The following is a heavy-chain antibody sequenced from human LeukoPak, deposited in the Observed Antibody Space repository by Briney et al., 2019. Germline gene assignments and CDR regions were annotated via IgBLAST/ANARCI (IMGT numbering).Heavy chain of an antibody. CDR2: ISSDGGST. D-gene: IGHD4-23*01. Sequence: PGGSLRLSCSVSGFTISSYAMHWVRQAPGKGLEYVSSISSDGGSTFYADSVKGRFTISRDNSKNTLSLQMSSLRTEDTAVYYCVKDRWVDYWGQGTLATVSS. J-gene: IGHJ4*02. CDR3: VKDRWVDY. CDR1: GFTISSYA. V-gene: IGHV3-64D*06.